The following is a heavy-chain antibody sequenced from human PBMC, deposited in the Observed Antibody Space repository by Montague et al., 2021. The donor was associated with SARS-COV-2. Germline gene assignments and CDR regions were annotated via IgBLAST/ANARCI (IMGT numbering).Heavy chain of an antibody. Sequence: SETLSLTCTVSGGSISSYYWSWIRQPPGKGLEWIGYIYYSGSTNYNPSLKSRVTISVDTSKNQFSLKLSSVTAADTAVYYCARGLVLLWFGERSNWFDPWGQGTLVTVSS. D-gene: IGHD3-10*01. CDR3: ARGLVLLWFGERSNWFDP. J-gene: IGHJ5*02. CDR2: IYYSGST. V-gene: IGHV4-59*12. CDR1: GGSISSYY.